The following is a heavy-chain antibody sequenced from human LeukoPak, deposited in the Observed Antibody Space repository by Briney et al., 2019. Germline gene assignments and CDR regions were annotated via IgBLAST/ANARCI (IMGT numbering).Heavy chain of an antibody. Sequence: GGSLRLSCAASGFTFSNSGMHWVRQAPGKGLEWVAFMPYDGGDKYYADSVKGRLTISRDNSKNTLYLQMNSLRAEDTAVYYCAKDRRLSGWYFDTWGQGTLVTVSS. CDR2: MPYDGGDK. V-gene: IGHV3-30*02. D-gene: IGHD6-19*01. CDR1: GFTFSNSG. J-gene: IGHJ4*02. CDR3: AKDRRLSGWYFDT.